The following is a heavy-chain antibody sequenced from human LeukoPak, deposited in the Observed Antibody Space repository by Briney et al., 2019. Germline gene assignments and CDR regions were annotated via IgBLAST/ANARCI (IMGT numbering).Heavy chain of an antibody. J-gene: IGHJ5*02. CDR3: ARTYYYGSFEKNRFDP. CDR2: MYHSGST. CDR1: GHSISSGSY. Sequence: SETLSLTCAVSGHSISSGSYWGWIRHPPGKGLEWIGSMYHSGSTFYNPSLMSRVTISVDTSNNQFSLKVSSVTAADTAVYYCARTYYYGSFEKNRFDPWGQGTLVTVSS. V-gene: IGHV4-38-2*01. D-gene: IGHD3-10*01.